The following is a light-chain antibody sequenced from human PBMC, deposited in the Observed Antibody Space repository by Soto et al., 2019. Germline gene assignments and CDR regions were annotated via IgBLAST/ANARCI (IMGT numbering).Light chain of an antibody. CDR3: SSYTSSSSPWV. V-gene: IGLV2-14*01. CDR2: EVS. J-gene: IGLJ3*02. Sequence: QSVLTQPASVSGSPGQSITISCTGTSSDVGGYNYVSWYQQHPGKAPKLMIYEVSNRPSGVSNRFSGSKSGNKASLTISGRQPEDEADYYCSSYTSSSSPWVFGGGTKLTVL. CDR1: SSDVGGYNY.